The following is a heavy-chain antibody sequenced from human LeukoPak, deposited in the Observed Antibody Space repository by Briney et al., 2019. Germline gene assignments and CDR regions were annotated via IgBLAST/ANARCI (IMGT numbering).Heavy chain of an antibody. V-gene: IGHV4-59*11. D-gene: IGHD3-3*01. CDR1: GGSMSGHY. J-gene: IGHJ6*03. CDR3: ARSLGDDSWVALRGYYYMDV. CDR2: VFDSGNT. Sequence: SETLSLTSSVSGGSMSGHYWIWIRQPQGKGLEWIGYVFDSGNTNYNPSLKSRVAISFDTASNHFSLKLNSVTASDSGIYFCARSLGDDSWVALRGYYYMDVWGRGTTVTVSS.